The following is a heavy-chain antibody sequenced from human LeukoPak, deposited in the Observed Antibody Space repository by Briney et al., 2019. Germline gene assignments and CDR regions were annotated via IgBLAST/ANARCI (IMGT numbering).Heavy chain of an antibody. D-gene: IGHD2-2*01. J-gene: IGHJ6*02. CDR2: ISWNSGSI. CDR1: GFTFDDYA. Sequence: GGSLRLSCAASGFTFDDYAVHWVRQAPGKGLEWVSGISWNSGSIGYADSVKGRFTISRDNAKNSLYLQMNSLRAEDTALYYCAKDVSSTRYYYYGMDVWGQGTTVTVSS. CDR3: AKDVSSTRYYYYGMDV. V-gene: IGHV3-9*01.